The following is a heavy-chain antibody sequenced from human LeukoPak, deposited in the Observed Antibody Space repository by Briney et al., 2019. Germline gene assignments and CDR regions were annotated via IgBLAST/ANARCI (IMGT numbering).Heavy chain of an antibody. Sequence: GESLKISCKGSGYSFTSYCIGWVRQMPGKGLEWMGIIYPGDSDTRYSPSFQGQVTISADKSISTAYLQWSSLKASDTAMYYCARQRGKYSSSPGDFDYWGQGTLVTVSS. CDR1: GYSFTSYC. V-gene: IGHV5-51*01. D-gene: IGHD6-6*01. CDR2: IYPGDSDT. J-gene: IGHJ4*02. CDR3: ARQRGKYSSSPGDFDY.